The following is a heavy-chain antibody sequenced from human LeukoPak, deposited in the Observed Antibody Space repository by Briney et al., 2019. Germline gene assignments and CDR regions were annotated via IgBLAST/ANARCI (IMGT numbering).Heavy chain of an antibody. V-gene: IGHV3-23*01. CDR2: ISGSGGST. CDR3: APPGGLVVVAATDDAFDI. J-gene: IGHJ3*02. Sequence: PGGSLRLSCAASGFTFSSYAMSWVRQAPGKGLEWVSAISGSGGSTYYADSVKGRFTISRDNSKNTLYLQMNSLRAEDTAVYYCAPPGGLVVVAATDDAFDIWGQGTMVTVSS. D-gene: IGHD2-15*01. CDR1: GFTFSSYA.